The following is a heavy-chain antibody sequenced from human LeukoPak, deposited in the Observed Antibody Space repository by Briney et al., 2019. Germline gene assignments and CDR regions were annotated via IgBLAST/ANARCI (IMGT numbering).Heavy chain of an antibody. CDR3: AKHLFPDYYYYGMDV. CDR2: ISYDGSNK. CDR1: GFTFSSYG. Sequence: GGSLRLSCAASGFTFSSYGMHWVRQAPGKGLEWVAVISYDGSNKYYADSVKGRFTISKDNSKNTLYLQMNSLRAEDTAVYYCAKHLFPDYYYYGMDVWGQGTTVTVSS. D-gene: IGHD2-21*01. V-gene: IGHV3-30*18. J-gene: IGHJ6*02.